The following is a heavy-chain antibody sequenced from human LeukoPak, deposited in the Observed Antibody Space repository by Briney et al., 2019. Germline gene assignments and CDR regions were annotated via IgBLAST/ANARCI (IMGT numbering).Heavy chain of an antibody. J-gene: IGHJ4*02. CDR2: ISPSGGGT. CDR3: AQDIGWLQFAY. CDR1: GFSINNYD. D-gene: IGHD5-24*01. Sequence: GGTLTLSCAASGFSINNYDMSWVRQAPGKGLEWISGISPSGGGTYYADFVKGRFTISRDDSKNTLYLQMNSLRGDDTAVYYCAQDIGWLQFAYWGQGTLVTVSS. V-gene: IGHV3-23*01.